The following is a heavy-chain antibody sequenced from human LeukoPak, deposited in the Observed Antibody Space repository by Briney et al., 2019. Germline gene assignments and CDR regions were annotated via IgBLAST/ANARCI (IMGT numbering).Heavy chain of an antibody. CDR3: ARGTRFLEWSRYYYYYMDV. Sequence: SVKVSCKASGGTFSSYAISWVRQAPGQGLEWMGGIIPIFGTANYAQKFQGRVTITTDESTSTAYMELSSLRSEDTAVYYCARGTRFLEWSRYYYYYMDVWGKGTTVTVSS. V-gene: IGHV1-69*05. CDR2: IIPIFGTA. D-gene: IGHD3-3*01. CDR1: GGTFSSYA. J-gene: IGHJ6*03.